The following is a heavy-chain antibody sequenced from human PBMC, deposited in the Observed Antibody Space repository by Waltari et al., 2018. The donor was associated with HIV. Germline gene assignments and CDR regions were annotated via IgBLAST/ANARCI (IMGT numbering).Heavy chain of an antibody. CDR1: GGSISSRSYY. D-gene: IGHD3-22*01. V-gene: IGHV4-39*07. CDR3: ARDSYYYDSSGYK. CDR2: IYYSGST. Sequence: QLQLQESGPGLVKPSETLSLTCTVSGGSISSRSYYWGCILQPQGKGLEWIGSIYYSGSTYYNPSLKSRVTISVDTSKNQFSLKLSSVTAADTAVYYCARDSYYYDSSGYKWGQGTLVTVSS. J-gene: IGHJ4*02.